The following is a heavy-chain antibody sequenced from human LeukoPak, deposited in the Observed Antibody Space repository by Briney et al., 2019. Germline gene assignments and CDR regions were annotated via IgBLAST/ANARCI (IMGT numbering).Heavy chain of an antibody. J-gene: IGHJ5*02. Sequence: PSETLSLTCTVSGGSISSSSYYWGWIRQPPGKGLEWIGSIYYSGSTYYNPSLKSRVTISVDTSKNQFSLKLSSVTAADTAVYYCARIIIAVPAAMLRLGTFDPWGQGTLVTVSS. CDR3: ARIIIAVPAAMLRLGTFDP. CDR1: GGSISSSSYY. D-gene: IGHD2-2*01. CDR2: IYYSGST. V-gene: IGHV4-39*07.